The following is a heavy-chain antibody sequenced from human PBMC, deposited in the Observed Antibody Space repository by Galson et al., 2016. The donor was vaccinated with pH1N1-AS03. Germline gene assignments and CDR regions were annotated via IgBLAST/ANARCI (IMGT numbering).Heavy chain of an antibody. CDR2: IFYNGTT. V-gene: IGHV4-59*08. CDR3: ARFPDYGDDVGY. D-gene: IGHD4-17*01. CDR1: GGSISSYY. Sequence: SETLSLTCTASGGSISSYYWSWIRQPPGKSLEWIGYIFYNGTTNYNPSLKSRVTISVDTSKNQFSLKLTSVTAADTAVYYCARFPDYGDDVGYWGQGTLVTVSS. J-gene: IGHJ4*02.